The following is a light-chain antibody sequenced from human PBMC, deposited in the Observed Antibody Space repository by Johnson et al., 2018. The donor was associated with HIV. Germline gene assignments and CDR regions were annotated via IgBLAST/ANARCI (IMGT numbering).Light chain of an antibody. V-gene: IGLV1-51*02. J-gene: IGLJ1*01. Sequence: QSVLTQPPSVSAAPGQKVTISCSGSSSNIGNNFVSWYQQLPGTAPKLLIYENNKRPSGIPDRFSGSKSGTSATLGITGLQTGEEADYYCGTWDSRLSVLFGSGTKVTVL. CDR2: ENN. CDR3: GTWDSRLSVL. CDR1: SSNIGNNF.